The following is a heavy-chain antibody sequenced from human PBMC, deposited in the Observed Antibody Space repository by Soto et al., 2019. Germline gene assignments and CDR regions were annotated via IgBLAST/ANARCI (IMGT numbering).Heavy chain of an antibody. CDR3: AHRPHVLKWFGEYAFDY. CDR2: IYWDDDK. V-gene: IGHV2-5*02. D-gene: IGHD3-10*01. Sequence: QITLKESGPTLVKPTQTLTLTCSFSGFSLSTSGVGVGWIRQPPGKALEWLALIYWDDDKRYSPSLKSRLTITKDTSKNQVVLTMTHMDPVDTATYYCAHRPHVLKWFGEYAFDYWGQGTLVTVSS. J-gene: IGHJ4*02. CDR1: GFSLSTSGVG.